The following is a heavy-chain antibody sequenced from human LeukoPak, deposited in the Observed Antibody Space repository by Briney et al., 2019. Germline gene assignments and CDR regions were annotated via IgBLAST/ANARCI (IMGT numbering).Heavy chain of an antibody. J-gene: IGHJ4*02. CDR3: ARAPVRVAAVGKYFDF. D-gene: IGHD6-13*01. Sequence: SSETLSLTCAVYGASFSNYYWSWIRQPPGKGLEWLGEINHSGSTNYNPSLKSRLTISVDTSQKQFSLRLSSVTAADTAVYYCARAPVRVAAVGKYFDFWGQGTLVIVSS. V-gene: IGHV4-34*01. CDR2: INHSGST. CDR1: GASFSNYY.